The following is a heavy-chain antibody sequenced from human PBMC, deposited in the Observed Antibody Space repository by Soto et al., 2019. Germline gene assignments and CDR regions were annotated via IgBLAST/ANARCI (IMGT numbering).Heavy chain of an antibody. CDR1: GCTFSSYA. Sequence: QVQLVESGGGVVQPGRSLRLSCAASGCTFSSYAMHWVRQAPGKGLEWVAFISYDGSNKYYADSVKGRFTISRDNSKNTLYLQMNSLRVEDTAVYYCASPTLRGVIPTTWVGYYYGMDVWGQGTTVTVSS. CDR2: ISYDGSNK. V-gene: IGHV3-30-3*01. CDR3: ASPTLRGVIPTTWVGYYYGMDV. J-gene: IGHJ6*02. D-gene: IGHD3-10*01.